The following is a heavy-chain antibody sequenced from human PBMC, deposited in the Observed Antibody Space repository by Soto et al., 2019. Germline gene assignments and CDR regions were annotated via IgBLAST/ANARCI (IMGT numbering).Heavy chain of an antibody. V-gene: IGHV3-64*01. J-gene: IGHJ4*02. CDR1: GYIFSTYA. CDR3: ARAPGYSGYDALDH. CDR2: INSNGGST. Sequence: GGSLILSCAASGYIFSTYAIHWVRQAPGKGLEYVSVINSNGGSTFYANSVKGRFIISRDNSNNMVYLQMDSLRVDDTAVYYCARAPGYSGYDALDHWGQGTLVTVSS. D-gene: IGHD5-12*01.